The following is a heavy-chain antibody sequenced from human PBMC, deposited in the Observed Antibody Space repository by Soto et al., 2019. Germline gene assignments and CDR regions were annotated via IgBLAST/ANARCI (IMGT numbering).Heavy chain of an antibody. Sequence: QVQLVQSGAEVKKPGASVKVSCKASGYTFTSYYMHWVRQAPGQGLEWVGIINPTGGSTTYAQKLQGRVTKTRDTSTSTVYMELSSLRSDDTAVYYCARGEYLSTFGMDLWGQGTTVTVSS. CDR1: GYTFTSYY. D-gene: IGHD3-16*01. CDR3: ARGEYLSTFGMDL. V-gene: IGHV1-46*04. J-gene: IGHJ6*02. CDR2: INPTGGST.